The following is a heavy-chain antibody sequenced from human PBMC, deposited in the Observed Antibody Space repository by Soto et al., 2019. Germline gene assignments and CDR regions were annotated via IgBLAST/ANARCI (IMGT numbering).Heavy chain of an antibody. CDR1: GGSISSYY. CDR3: ARAAVRLPEFDP. Sequence: KASETLSLTCTVSGGSISSYYWSWIRQPPGKGLEWIGYIYYSGSTNYNPSLKSRVTISVDTSKNQFSLKLSSVTAADTAVYYCARAAVRLPEFDPWGQGTLVTVSS. J-gene: IGHJ5*02. V-gene: IGHV4-59*01. D-gene: IGHD6-25*01. CDR2: IYYSGST.